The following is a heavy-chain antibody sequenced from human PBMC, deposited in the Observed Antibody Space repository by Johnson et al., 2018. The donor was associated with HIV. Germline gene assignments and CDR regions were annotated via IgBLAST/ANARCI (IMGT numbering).Heavy chain of an antibody. J-gene: IGHJ3*02. D-gene: IGHD5-18*01. Sequence: VQLVESGGGLVQPGRSLRLSCAASGFTFDDYAMHWVRQAPGKGLEWVSGIRWNSGSIGYADSVKGRFTISRDNAKNSLYLQMNSLRAEDTAVYYCARAYTYGAFDIWGQGTTVTISS. CDR2: IRWNSGSI. CDR3: ARAYTYGAFDI. V-gene: IGHV3-9*01. CDR1: GFTFDDYA.